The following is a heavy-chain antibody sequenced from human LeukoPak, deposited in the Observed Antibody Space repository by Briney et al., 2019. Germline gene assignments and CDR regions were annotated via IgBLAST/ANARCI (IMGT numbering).Heavy chain of an antibody. Sequence: GGSLRLSCAASGFTFSSYAMHWVRQAPGKGLEWVAVISYDGSNKYYADSVKGRFTISRDNSKNTLYLQMNSLRAEDTALYYCAKNPLRAAPGFFDYWGRGTLVTASS. J-gene: IGHJ4*02. CDR3: AKNPLRAAPGFFDY. V-gene: IGHV3-30*04. CDR2: ISYDGSNK. CDR1: GFTFSSYA. D-gene: IGHD6-13*01.